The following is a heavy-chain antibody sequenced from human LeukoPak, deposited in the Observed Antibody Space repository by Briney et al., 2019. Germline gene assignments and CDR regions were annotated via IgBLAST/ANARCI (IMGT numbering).Heavy chain of an antibody. CDR2: MFTSGST. D-gene: IGHD2-2*01. CDR3: ARECSNTSARSFDY. Sequence: SETLSLTCTVSGGSISSYYWSWVRQPAGKGLEWIGRMFTSGSTNNNPSLKSRVSMSLDTSKNQFSLKLSSVTAADTAVYYCARECSNTSARSFDYWGQGTLVTVSS. V-gene: IGHV4-4*07. CDR1: GGSISSYY. J-gene: IGHJ4*02.